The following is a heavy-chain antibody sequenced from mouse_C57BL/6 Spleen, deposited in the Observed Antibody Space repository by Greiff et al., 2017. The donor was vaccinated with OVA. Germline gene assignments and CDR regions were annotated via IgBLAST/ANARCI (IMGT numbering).Heavy chain of an antibody. V-gene: IGHV5-16*01. CDR1: GFTFSDYY. CDR2: INYDGSST. J-gene: IGHJ4*01. Sequence: EVQLVESEGGLVQPGSSMKLSRTASGFTFSDYYMAWVRQVPEKGLEWVANINYDGSSTYYLDSLKSRFIISRDNAKNILYLQMSSLKSEDTATYYCAREGGDYAMDYWGQGTSVTVSS. CDR3: AREGGDYAMDY.